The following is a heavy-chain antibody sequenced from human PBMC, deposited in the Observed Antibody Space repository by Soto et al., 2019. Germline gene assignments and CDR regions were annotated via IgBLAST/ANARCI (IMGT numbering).Heavy chain of an antibody. CDR1: GFSFSSYW. CDR2: INTDGSST. V-gene: IGHV3-74*01. CDR3: ARLKNIVGASANFDY. Sequence: PGGSLRLSCTASGFSFSSYWMHWVRQAPGKGLVWVSRINTDGSSTSYADSVKGRFTISRDDAKNTLYLQMNSLRAEDTAVYYCARLKNIVGASANFDYWGQGTLVTVSS. D-gene: IGHD1-26*01. J-gene: IGHJ4*02.